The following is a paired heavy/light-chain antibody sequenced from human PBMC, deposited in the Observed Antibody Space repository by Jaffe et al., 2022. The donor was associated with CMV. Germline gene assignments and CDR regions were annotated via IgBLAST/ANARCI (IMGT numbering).Light chain of an antibody. J-gene: IGKJ2*01. CDR1: QGISNS. V-gene: IGKV1-NL1*01. CDR2: AAS. Sequence: DIQMTQSPSSLSASVGDRVTITCRASQGISNSLAWYQQKPGKAPKLLLYAASRLESGVPSRFSGSGSGTDYTLTISSLQPEDFATYYCQQYYSTPVTFGQGTKLEIK. CDR3: QQYYSTPVT.
Heavy chain of an antibody. CDR1: GFTVSSNY. J-gene: IGHJ6*03. D-gene: IGHD2-15*01. CDR3: ARAVPDVTCSGGSCYLPYYYYMDV. Sequence: EVQLVESGGGLVQPGGSLRLSCAASGFTVSSNYMSWVRQAPGKGLEWVSVIYSGGSTYYADSVKGRFTISRDNSKNTLYLQMNSLRAEDTAVYYCARAVPDVTCSGGSCYLPYYYYMDVWGKGTTVTVSS. CDR2: IYSGGST. V-gene: IGHV3-66*01.